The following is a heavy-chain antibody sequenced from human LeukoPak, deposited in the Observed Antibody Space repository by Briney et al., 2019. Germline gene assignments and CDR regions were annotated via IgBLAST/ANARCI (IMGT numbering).Heavy chain of an antibody. Sequence: GGSLRLSCAASGFTFISYWMHWVRQAPGKGLVWVSRINGYGSSTDFADSVKGRFTISRDNAKNTLYLQMNSLRAEDTAVYYCARDAPGNTALDCWGQGTLVTVSS. D-gene: IGHD5-18*01. J-gene: IGHJ4*02. CDR3: ARDAPGNTALDC. V-gene: IGHV3-74*01. CDR1: GFTFISYW. CDR2: INGYGSST.